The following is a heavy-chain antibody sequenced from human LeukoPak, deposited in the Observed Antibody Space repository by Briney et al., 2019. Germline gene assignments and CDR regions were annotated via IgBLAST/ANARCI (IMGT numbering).Heavy chain of an antibody. D-gene: IGHD3-22*01. J-gene: IGHJ4*02. CDR1: GGSISSYY. CDR3: ARRAYYYDSSGYYDY. V-gene: IGHV4-59*08. CDR2: IYYSGST. Sequence: SETLSLTCTVSGGSISSYYWSWIRQPPGKGLEWIGYIYYSGSTNYNPSLKSRVTISVDTSKDQFSLKLSSVTAADTAVYYCARRAYYYDSSGYYDYWGQGTLVTVSS.